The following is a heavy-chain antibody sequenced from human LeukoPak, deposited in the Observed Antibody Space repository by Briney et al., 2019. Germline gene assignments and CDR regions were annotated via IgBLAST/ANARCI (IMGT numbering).Heavy chain of an antibody. J-gene: IGHJ4*02. CDR2: ISSSSSTI. CDR1: GFTFSSYS. CDR3: TSTLSEEGGFDY. V-gene: IGHV3-48*02. Sequence: GGSLRLSCAASGFTFSSYSMNWVRQAPGKGLEWVSYISSSSSTIYYVDSVKGRFTVSRDNAKNSLYLQMNSLRDEDTAVYYCTSTLSEEGGFDYWGQGTLVTVSS. D-gene: IGHD2-15*01.